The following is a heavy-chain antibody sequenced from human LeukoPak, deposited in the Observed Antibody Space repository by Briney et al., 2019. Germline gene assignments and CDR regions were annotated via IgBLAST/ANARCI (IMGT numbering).Heavy chain of an antibody. CDR3: ARPRGYSYGWYYMDV. CDR2: IYYSGST. V-gene: IGHV4-39*01. J-gene: IGHJ6*03. Sequence: NPSETLSLTCTVSGGSISSSSYYWGWIRQPPGKGLEWLGSIYYSGSTYYNPSLKSRVTISVDTSKNQFSLKLSSVTAADTAVYYCARPRGYSYGWYYMDVWGKGTTVTVSS. D-gene: IGHD5-18*01. CDR1: GGSISSSSYY.